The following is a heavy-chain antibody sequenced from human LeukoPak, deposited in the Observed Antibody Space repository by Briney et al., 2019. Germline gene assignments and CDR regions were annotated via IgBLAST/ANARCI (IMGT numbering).Heavy chain of an antibody. J-gene: IGHJ5*02. Sequence: SETLSLTCAVYGGSFSGYYWSWIRRPPGKGLEWIGEINHSGSTNYNPSLKSRVTISVDTSKNQFSLKLSSVTAADTAVYYCARAPGYCSSTSCYLDPWGQGTLVTVSS. CDR2: INHSGST. D-gene: IGHD2-2*03. CDR1: GGSFSGYY. CDR3: ARAPGYCSSTSCYLDP. V-gene: IGHV4-34*01.